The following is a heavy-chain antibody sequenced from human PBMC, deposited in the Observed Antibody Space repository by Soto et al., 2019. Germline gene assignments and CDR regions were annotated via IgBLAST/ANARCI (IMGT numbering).Heavy chain of an antibody. CDR1: GYTFTSYG. D-gene: IGHD2-8*01. CDR3: ACVREYADDGPIYDS. CDR2: ISAYNGNT. Sequence: ASVKVSCKASGYTFTSYGISWVRQAPGQGLEWMGWISAYNGNTNYAQKLQGRVTMTTDTSTSTAYMELRSLRSDDTAVYYCACVREYADDGPIYDSWGLGTLVTVSS. V-gene: IGHV1-18*01. J-gene: IGHJ4*02.